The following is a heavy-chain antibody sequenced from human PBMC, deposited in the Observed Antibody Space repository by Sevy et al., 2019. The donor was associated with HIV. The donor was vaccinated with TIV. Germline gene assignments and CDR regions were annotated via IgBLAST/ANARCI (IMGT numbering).Heavy chain of an antibody. CDR1: GFTFRTHA. V-gene: IGHV3-30-3*01. D-gene: IGHD3-16*01. J-gene: IGHJ4*02. CDR2: ISYDGNLK. Sequence: GGSLRLSCVASGFTFRTHALHWVRQAPGKGLEWLAVISYDGNLKYHADSVKGRFTISRDNSKSTLYLQMSSLRPEDKGLYYCARDPGEYNYEPGGYWGQGTLVTVSS. CDR3: ARDPGEYNYEPGGY.